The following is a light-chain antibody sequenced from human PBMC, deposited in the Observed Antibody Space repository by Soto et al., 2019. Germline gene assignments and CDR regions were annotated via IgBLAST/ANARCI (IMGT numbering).Light chain of an antibody. Sequence: QSALTQPASVSGSPGQSITISCTGTSRDVGGYNYVSWHQQHPGKAPKVIITEVSNRPSGVSNRFSGSKSGNTASLTVSGLQAEDEADYYCSSYAGSNNHVLFGGGTKLTVL. CDR2: EVS. CDR1: SRDVGGYNY. CDR3: SSYAGSNNHVL. V-gene: IGLV2-14*01. J-gene: IGLJ2*01.